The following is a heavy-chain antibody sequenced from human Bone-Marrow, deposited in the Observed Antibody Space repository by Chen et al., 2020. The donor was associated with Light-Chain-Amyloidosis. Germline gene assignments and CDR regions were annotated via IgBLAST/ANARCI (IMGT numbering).Heavy chain of an antibody. Sequence: EVQLEQSGPEVITPGESLTISCKGSGYTFPTYWIGWVSQMPGKGLEWMGVIYPDDSDARDSPSLEGQVTISADKSITTAYLQWRSLKASDTAMYYCARRRDGHNFDYWGQGTLVTVSS. CDR2: IYPDDSDA. V-gene: IGHV5-51*01. J-gene: IGHJ4*02. CDR3: ARRRDGHNFDY. CDR1: GYTFPTYW.